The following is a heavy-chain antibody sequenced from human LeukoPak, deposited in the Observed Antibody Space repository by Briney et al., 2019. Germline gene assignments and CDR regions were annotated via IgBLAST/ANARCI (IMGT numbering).Heavy chain of an antibody. Sequence: ASVKVSCKASGYTFTSYYMHWVRQAPGQGLEWMGIINPSGGSTSYAQKFRGRVTMTRDTSTSTVYMELSSLRSEDTAVYYCARSNYGDYWYFDLWGRGTLVTVSS. CDR2: INPSGGST. CDR3: ARSNYGDYWYFDL. V-gene: IGHV1-46*01. CDR1: GYTFTSYY. J-gene: IGHJ2*01. D-gene: IGHD4-17*01.